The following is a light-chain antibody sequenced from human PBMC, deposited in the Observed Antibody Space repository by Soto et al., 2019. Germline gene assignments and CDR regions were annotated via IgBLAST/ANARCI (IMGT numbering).Light chain of an antibody. CDR2: DAS. Sequence: EIVLTQSPATLSLSPGERATLSCRASQSDSSYFAWYQQKPGQAPRLLIYDASNRATGIPARFSGSGSGTEFTLTISSLEPEDFAVYYCQQRSIWPLTFGQGTRLEIK. CDR1: QSDSSY. CDR3: QQRSIWPLT. V-gene: IGKV3-11*01. J-gene: IGKJ5*01.